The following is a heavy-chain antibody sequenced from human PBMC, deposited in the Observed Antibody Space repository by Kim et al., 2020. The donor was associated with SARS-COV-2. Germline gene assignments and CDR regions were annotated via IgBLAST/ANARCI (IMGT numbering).Heavy chain of an antibody. V-gene: IGHV3-23*01. D-gene: IGHD2-15*01. CDR3: ARGCSGGSCYSYYYYYYGMDV. CDR1: GFTFSSYA. Sequence: GGSLRLSCAASGFTFSSYAMSWVRQAPGKGLEWVSAISGSGGSTYYADSVKGRFTISRDNSKNTLYLQMNSLRAEDTAVYYCARGCSGGSCYSYYYYYYGMDVWGQGTTVTVSS. CDR2: ISGSGGST. J-gene: IGHJ6*02.